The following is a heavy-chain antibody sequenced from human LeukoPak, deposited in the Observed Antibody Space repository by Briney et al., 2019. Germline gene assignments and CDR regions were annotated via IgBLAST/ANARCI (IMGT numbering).Heavy chain of an antibody. J-gene: IGHJ5*02. V-gene: IGHV4-59*01. CDR1: GGSISSYY. D-gene: IGHD3-10*01. CDR2: IYYSGST. Sequence: SETLSLTCTVSGGSISSYYWSWIRQPPGKGLEWIGYIYYSGSTNYNPSLKSRVTISVDTSKNQFSLKLSSVTAADTAVYYCARVTYYYGSGSPGWFDPWGQGTLVTVSS. CDR3: ARVTYYYGSGSPGWFDP.